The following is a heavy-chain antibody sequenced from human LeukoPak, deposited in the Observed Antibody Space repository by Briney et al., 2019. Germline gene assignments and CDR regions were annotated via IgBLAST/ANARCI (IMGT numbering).Heavy chain of an antibody. CDR1: SGSISDNY. Sequence: SETLTLTCTVSSGSISDNYWSWIRQPAGKGLEWIGRIYTSGSINYNPSLKSRVTMSVDTSKSQFSLKLSSVTAADTAVYYCARGWIDDYYYYMDVWGKGTTVTVSS. CDR3: ARGWIDDYYYYMDV. V-gene: IGHV4-4*07. J-gene: IGHJ6*03. CDR2: IYTSGSI. D-gene: IGHD2-2*03.